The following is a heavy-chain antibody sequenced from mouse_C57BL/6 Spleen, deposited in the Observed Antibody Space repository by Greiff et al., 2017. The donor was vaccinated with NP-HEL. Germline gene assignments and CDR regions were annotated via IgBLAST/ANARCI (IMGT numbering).Heavy chain of an antibody. CDR3: ARWGDSSGFFDY. J-gene: IGHJ2*01. CDR1: GYTFTSHW. CDR2: IYPGSGST. Sequence: VQLQQSGAELVKPGASVKMSCKASGYTFTSHWITWVKQRPGQGLEWIGDIYPGSGSTNYNEKFKSKATLTVDTSSSTAYMQLSSLTSEDSAAYYCARWGDSSGFFDYWGQGTTLTVSS. V-gene: IGHV1-55*01. D-gene: IGHD3-2*02.